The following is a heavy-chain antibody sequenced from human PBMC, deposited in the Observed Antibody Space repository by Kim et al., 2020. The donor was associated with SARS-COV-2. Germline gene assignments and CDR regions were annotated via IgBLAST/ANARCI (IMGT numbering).Heavy chain of an antibody. V-gene: IGHV3-11*01. Sequence: GGSLRLSCAASGFTFSDYYMSWIRQAPGKGLEWVSYISSSGSTIYYADSVKGRFTISRDNAKNSLYLQMNSLRAEDTAVYYCATSYRDYDFWSGYFFSHGAFDTWGQGTMVTVSS. J-gene: IGHJ3*02. CDR3: ATSYRDYDFWSGYFFSHGAFDT. CDR1: GFTFSDYY. D-gene: IGHD3-3*01. CDR2: ISSSGSTI.